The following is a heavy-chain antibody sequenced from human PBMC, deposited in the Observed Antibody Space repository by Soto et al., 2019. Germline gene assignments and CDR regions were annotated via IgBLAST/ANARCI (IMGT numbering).Heavy chain of an antibody. CDR2: ISSSGSTI. D-gene: IGHD5-12*01. Sequence: GGSLRLSCAASGFTFSDYYMSWIRQAPGKGLEWVSYISSSGSTIYYADSVKGRFTISRDNAKNSLYLQMNSLRAEDTAVYYCAREASDIVARGDFDYWGQGTLVTVSS. J-gene: IGHJ4*02. CDR1: GFTFSDYY. V-gene: IGHV3-11*01. CDR3: AREASDIVARGDFDY.